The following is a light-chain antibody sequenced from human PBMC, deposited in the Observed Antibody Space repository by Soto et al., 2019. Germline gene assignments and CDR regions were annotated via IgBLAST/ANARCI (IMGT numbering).Light chain of an antibody. V-gene: IGLV2-8*01. Sequence: QSVLTQPPSASGSPGQSVTISCTGTSSDVGGYNYVSWYQQHPGKAPKLMIYEVNKRPSGVPDRFSGSKSGNTASLTVSGLQAEYEADYYCNSYAGSPYVFGTGTKVTVL. CDR3: NSYAGSPYV. J-gene: IGLJ1*01. CDR1: SSDVGGYNY. CDR2: EVN.